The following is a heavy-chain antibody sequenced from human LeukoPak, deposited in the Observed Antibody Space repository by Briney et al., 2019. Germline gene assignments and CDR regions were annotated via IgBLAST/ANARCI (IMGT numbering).Heavy chain of an antibody. Sequence: GGSLQISGEGSGSIFTRHWIGGGRPLPGKGGEGMGNIYPGESDAKDSPSFQGQVTFSADKSISTAYLQWSSLKASDTAMYYCARHATGDDCWGQGTLVTVSS. CDR2: IYPGESDA. J-gene: IGHJ4*02. CDR3: ARHATGDDC. V-gene: IGHV5-51*01. D-gene: IGHD7-27*01. CDR1: GSIFTRHW.